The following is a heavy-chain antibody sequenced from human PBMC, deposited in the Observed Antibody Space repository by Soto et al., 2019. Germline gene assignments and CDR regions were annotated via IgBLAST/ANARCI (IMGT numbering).Heavy chain of an antibody. V-gene: IGHV3-11*01. J-gene: IGHJ4*02. CDR3: ARVSSYYDFWSGYHYKYYFDY. Sequence: GGSLRLSCAASGFTFSDYYMSWIRQAPGKGLEWVSYISSSGSTIYYADSVKGRFTISRDNAKNSLYLQMNSLRAEDTAVYYCARVSSYYDFWSGYHYKYYFDYWGQGTLVTVSS. D-gene: IGHD3-3*01. CDR2: ISSSGSTI. CDR1: GFTFSDYY.